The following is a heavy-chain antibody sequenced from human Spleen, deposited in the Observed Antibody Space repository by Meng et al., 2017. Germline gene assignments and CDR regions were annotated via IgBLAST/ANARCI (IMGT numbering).Heavy chain of an antibody. CDR2: INHSGST. CDR3: ARGLIQYDSSGSPEDY. CDR1: GGSFSGYY. V-gene: IGHV4-34*01. Sequence: SETLSLTCAVYGGSFSGYYWSWIRQPPGKGLEWIGEINHSGSTNYNPSLKSRVTISVDTSKNQFSLKLSSVTAAYTAVYYCARGLIQYDSSGSPEDYWGQGTLVTVSS. J-gene: IGHJ4*02. D-gene: IGHD3-22*01.